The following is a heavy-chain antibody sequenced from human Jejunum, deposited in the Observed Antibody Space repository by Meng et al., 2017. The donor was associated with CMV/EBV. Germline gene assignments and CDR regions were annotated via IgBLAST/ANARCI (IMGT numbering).Heavy chain of an antibody. Sequence: AGFTFRSFAMTWVRQAPGKGLEWVSTVTSSAHHTWYADSVKGRFTISRDNSKNTVFLQMNSLRHEDTAIYYCAKSLVDTAMDLDHWGQGTLVTVSS. CDR1: GFTFRSFA. CDR2: VTSSAHHT. D-gene: IGHD5-18*01. J-gene: IGHJ4*02. V-gene: IGHV3-23*01. CDR3: AKSLVDTAMDLDH.